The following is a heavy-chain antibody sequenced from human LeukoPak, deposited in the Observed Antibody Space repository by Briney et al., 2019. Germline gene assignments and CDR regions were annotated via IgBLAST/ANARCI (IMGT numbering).Heavy chain of an antibody. CDR1: GFTVSSNY. Sequence: PGGSLRLSCAASGFTVSSNYMSWVRQAPGRGLEWVSIIYSGGSTYYADSVKGRFTISRDNSKNTLYLQMNSLRAEDTAVYYCARYINYYDSSGYYPFDYWGQGSLVTVSS. CDR3: ARYINYYDSSGYYPFDY. CDR2: IYSGGST. V-gene: IGHV3-53*01. J-gene: IGHJ4*02. D-gene: IGHD3-22*01.